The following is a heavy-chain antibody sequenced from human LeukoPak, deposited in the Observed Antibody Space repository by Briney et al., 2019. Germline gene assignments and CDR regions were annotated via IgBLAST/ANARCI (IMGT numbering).Heavy chain of an antibody. D-gene: IGHD3-16*02. CDR1: GYTFTSYD. CDR3: ARDTQALGELSRHFDY. V-gene: IGHV1-8*03. J-gene: IGHJ4*02. Sequence: ASVKVSCKASGYTFTSYDINWVRQATGQGLEWMGWMNPNSGNTGYAQKFQGRVTITRNTSISTAYMELSSLRSEDTAVYYCARDTQALGELSRHFDYWGQGTLVTVSS. CDR2: MNPNSGNT.